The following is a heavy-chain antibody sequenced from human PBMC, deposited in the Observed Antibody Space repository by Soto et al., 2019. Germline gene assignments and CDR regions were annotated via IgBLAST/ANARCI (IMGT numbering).Heavy chain of an antibody. CDR1: GFSFSNYW. CDR3: ARRELVSCGGDCYSKYFQY. D-gene: IGHD2-21*02. Sequence: EVQLVESGGDLVQPGGSLRLSCAASGFSFSNYWMTWVRQAPEKGLEWVANIKNDGSDKYYGASVKGRFTISRDNAKNSLYLQMDSLRAEDTAVYYCARRELVSCGGDCYSKYFQYWGQGTLVTVSS. CDR2: IKNDGSDK. V-gene: IGHV3-7*01. J-gene: IGHJ1*01.